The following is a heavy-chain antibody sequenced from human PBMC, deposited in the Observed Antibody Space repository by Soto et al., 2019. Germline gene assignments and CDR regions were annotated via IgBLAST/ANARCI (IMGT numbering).Heavy chain of an antibody. D-gene: IGHD1-26*01. Sequence: GGSLRLSCAVSGFIFSRYSMNWVRQAPGKGLEWVSSIGTSGSYIYDTDSVKGRFTISRDNTKDSLYLQMNSLRAEDTAIYYCARGSAFIGLDYWGQGTLVTVSS. CDR2: IGTSGSYI. V-gene: IGHV3-21*01. J-gene: IGHJ4*02. CDR3: ARGSAFIGLDY. CDR1: GFIFSRYS.